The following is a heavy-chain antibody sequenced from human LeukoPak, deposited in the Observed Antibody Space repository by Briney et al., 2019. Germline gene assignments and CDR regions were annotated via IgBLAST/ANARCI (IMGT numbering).Heavy chain of an antibody. Sequence: GGSLRLPCAASGFTFSSYAMSWVRQAPGKGLEWVSAISGSGGSTYYADSVKGRFTISRDNSKNTLYLQMNSLRAEDTAVYYCAKVDTAMGHFDYWGQGTLVTVSS. CDR3: AKVDTAMGHFDY. CDR1: GFTFSSYA. D-gene: IGHD5-18*01. J-gene: IGHJ4*02. V-gene: IGHV3-23*01. CDR2: ISGSGGST.